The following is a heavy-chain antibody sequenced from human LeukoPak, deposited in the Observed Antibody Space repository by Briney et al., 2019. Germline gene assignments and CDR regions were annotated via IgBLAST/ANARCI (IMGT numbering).Heavy chain of an antibody. CDR1: GGSFSGYY. CDR2: INHSGST. V-gene: IGHV4-34*01. CDR3: ARGFGYSSSPFDY. J-gene: IGHJ4*02. D-gene: IGHD6-13*01. Sequence: SETLSLTCAVYGGSFSGYYWSWIRQPPGKGLEWIGEINHSGSTNYNPSLKSRVTISVDTSKNQFSLKLSSVTAADTAVYYCARGFGYSSSPFDYWGQGTLVTVSS.